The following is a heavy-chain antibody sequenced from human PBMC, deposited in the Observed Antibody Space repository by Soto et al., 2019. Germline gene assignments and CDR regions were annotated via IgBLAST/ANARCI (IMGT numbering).Heavy chain of an antibody. CDR1: GYSFISYW. Sequence: GESLKISCKTSGYSFISYWVAWVRQKPGKGLEWMGTFYPGDSTSIYSPSFQGHVTISVDKSISTAYLHLSSLKASDTAMYYCARIIGYCRNNDCSWTFDIWGQGTTVT. D-gene: IGHD2-2*03. V-gene: IGHV5-51*01. CDR2: FYPGDSTS. CDR3: ARIIGYCRNNDCSWTFDI. J-gene: IGHJ3*02.